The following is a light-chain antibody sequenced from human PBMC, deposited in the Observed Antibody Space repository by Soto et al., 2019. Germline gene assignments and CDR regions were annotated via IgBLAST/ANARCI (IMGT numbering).Light chain of an antibody. CDR3: QSHDSSLRGWV. Sequence: QSVLTQPPSVSGAPGQRVTISCTGSSSNIGAGYDVHWYQPLPGTAPKLLIYGNSNRPSGVPDRFSGSKSGTSASLAITGLRAEDEADYYCQSHDSSLRGWVFGGGTKLTVL. V-gene: IGLV1-40*01. CDR2: GNS. J-gene: IGLJ3*02. CDR1: SSNIGAGYD.